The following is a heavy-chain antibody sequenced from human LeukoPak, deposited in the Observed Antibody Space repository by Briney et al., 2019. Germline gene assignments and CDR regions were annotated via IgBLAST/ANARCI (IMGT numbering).Heavy chain of an antibody. Sequence: GSLRLSCAASGFTFSSYSMNWVRQAPGKGLEWISYISSSSSDMFYAGSVKGRFIMSRDNAKKSLFLQMNSLRAEDTAVYYCAKSPDDCSSTSCYTDPLLFDYWGQGTLVTVSS. J-gene: IGHJ4*02. CDR3: AKSPDDCSSTSCYTDPLLFDY. D-gene: IGHD2-2*02. CDR1: GFTFSSYS. CDR2: ISSSSSDM. V-gene: IGHV3-21*05.